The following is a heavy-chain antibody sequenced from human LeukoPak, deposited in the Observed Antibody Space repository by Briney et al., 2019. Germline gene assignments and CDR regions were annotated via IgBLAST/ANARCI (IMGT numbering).Heavy chain of an antibody. V-gene: IGHV3-30*18. CDR1: GFTFSSYG. Sequence: PGGSLRLSCAASGFTFSSYGMHWVRQAPGKGLEWVAVISYDGSNKYYADSVKGRFTISRDNSKNTLYLQMNSLRADDTAVYYCAKETPYSSGWYGVVDYWGQGTLVTVSS. J-gene: IGHJ4*02. CDR3: AKETPYSSGWYGVVDY. D-gene: IGHD6-19*01. CDR2: ISYDGSNK.